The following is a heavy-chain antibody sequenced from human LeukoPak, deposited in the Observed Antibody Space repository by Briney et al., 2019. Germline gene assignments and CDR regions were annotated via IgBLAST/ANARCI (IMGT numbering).Heavy chain of an antibody. V-gene: IGHV4-34*01. D-gene: IGHD6-19*01. Sequence: SETLSLTCAVYGGSFSGYYWSWIRQPPGKGLEWIGEINHSGSTNYNPSLKSRVTISVDTSKNQFSLKLSSVTAADTAVYYCARVTSSGGLYWGQGTLVTVSS. CDR3: ARVTSSGGLY. J-gene: IGHJ4*02. CDR2: INHSGST. CDR1: GGSFSGYY.